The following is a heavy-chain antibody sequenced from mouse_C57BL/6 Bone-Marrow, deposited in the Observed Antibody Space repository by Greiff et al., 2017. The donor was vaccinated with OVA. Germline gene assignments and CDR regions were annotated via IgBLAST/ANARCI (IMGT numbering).Heavy chain of an antibody. CDR2: IDPSDSYT. CDR1: GYTFTSYW. V-gene: IGHV1-69*01. CDR3: ARGIYYYGSSYDWYFDV. J-gene: IGHJ1*03. D-gene: IGHD1-1*01. Sequence: QVQLQQPGAELVMPGASVKLSCKASGYTFTSYWMHWVKQRPGQGLELIGEIDPSDSYTNYNQKFKGKSTLTVDKSSSTAYMQLSSLTSEDSAVYYCARGIYYYGSSYDWYFDVWGTGTTVTVSS.